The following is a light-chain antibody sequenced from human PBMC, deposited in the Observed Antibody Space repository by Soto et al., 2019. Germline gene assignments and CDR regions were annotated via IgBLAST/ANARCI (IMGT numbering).Light chain of an antibody. J-gene: IGKJ4*01. CDR1: QSVGNN. CDR2: GAS. CDR3: QKYHDCHPLT. Sequence: EIVMTQSPATLSVSPGERATLSCRASQSVGNNVAWYQQQPGQTPRLLIHGASTRATGVPGRFSGSGSGTEFTLTIASLQSEDFSVYYCQKYHDCHPLTFGGGTKVEIK. V-gene: IGKV3-15*01.